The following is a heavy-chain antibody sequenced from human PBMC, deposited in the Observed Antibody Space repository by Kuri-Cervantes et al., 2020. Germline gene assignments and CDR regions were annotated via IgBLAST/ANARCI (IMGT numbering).Heavy chain of an antibody. J-gene: IGHJ4*02. CDR3: ATRQDTGGPYFDC. CDR2: ISYSGTI. CDR1: GGSISPYY. D-gene: IGHD2-8*02. Sequence: SETLSLTCTVSGGSISPYYWSWIRQPPGKGLEWIGYISYSGTIDYNPSLKSRVNISLDTSRNHFSLNLRSVTAADTAIYYCATRQDTGGPYFDCWGQGTQVTVSS. V-gene: IGHV4-59*08.